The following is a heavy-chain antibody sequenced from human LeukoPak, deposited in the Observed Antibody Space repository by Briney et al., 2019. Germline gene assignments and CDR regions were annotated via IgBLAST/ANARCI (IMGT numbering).Heavy chain of an antibody. Sequence: SETLSLTCSVSGGSISNYFWTWIRQPPGKGLEWIGYIYSSGSTYYNPSLKSRVTISVDTSKNRFSLKLSTVTAADTAVYYCARDTGPFDYWGQGTLVTVSS. D-gene: IGHD2-8*02. CDR3: ARDTGPFDY. V-gene: IGHV4-4*08. CDR1: GGSISNYF. J-gene: IGHJ4*02. CDR2: IYSSGST.